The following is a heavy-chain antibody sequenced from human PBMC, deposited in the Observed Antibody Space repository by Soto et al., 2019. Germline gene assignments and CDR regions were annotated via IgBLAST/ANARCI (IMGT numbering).Heavy chain of an antibody. CDR2: IYYSGST. D-gene: IGHD6-13*01. J-gene: IGHJ6*02. CDR1: GGSISSSSYY. Sequence: PSETLSLTCTVSGGSISSSSYYWGWIRQPPGKGLEWIGSIYYSGSTYYNPSLKSRVTISVDTSKNQFSLKLSSVTAADTAVYYCARHLHSSSWYDVYYYYGMDVWGQGTTVT. V-gene: IGHV4-39*01. CDR3: ARHLHSSSWYDVYYYYGMDV.